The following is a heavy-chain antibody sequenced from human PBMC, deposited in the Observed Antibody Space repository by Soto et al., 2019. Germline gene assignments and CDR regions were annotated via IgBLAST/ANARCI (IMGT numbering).Heavy chain of an antibody. CDR1: GGTFSSYG. Sequence: GASVKVSCKASGGTFSSYGISWVRQAPGQGLEWMGWISAYNGNTNYAQKLQGRVTMTTDTSTSTAYMELRSLRSDDTAVYYCARETARRDRLLDWFDPWGQGTLVTVSS. CDR3: ARETARRDRLLDWFDP. V-gene: IGHV1-18*01. J-gene: IGHJ5*02. CDR2: ISAYNGNT. D-gene: IGHD1-1*01.